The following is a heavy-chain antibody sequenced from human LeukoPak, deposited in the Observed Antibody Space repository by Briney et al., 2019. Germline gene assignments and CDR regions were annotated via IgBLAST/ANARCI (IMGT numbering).Heavy chain of an antibody. CDR2: ISGDGVST. J-gene: IGHJ4*02. CDR3: ARESGKFDY. V-gene: IGHV3-43*02. Sequence: QPGGSLRLSCVASGLPIAAFAMHWVRQAPGKGLEWVSLISGDGVSTFYADSVKGRFSISRDNSKNSLSLEMNSLRTEDTAMYYCARESGKFDYWGQGTLVAVSS. CDR1: GLPIAAFA.